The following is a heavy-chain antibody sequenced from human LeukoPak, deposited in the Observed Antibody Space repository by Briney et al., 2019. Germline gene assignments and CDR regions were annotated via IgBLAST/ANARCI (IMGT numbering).Heavy chain of an antibody. CDR2: ISSSGSTI. Sequence: GGSLRLSCAAAGFTFSSYEMNWVRQAPGKGLEGVSYISSSGSTIYYADSVKGRFTISRDNAKNSLYLQMNSLRAEDTAVYYCAELGITMIGGVRGKGTTVTISS. V-gene: IGHV3-48*03. CDR1: GFTFSSYE. D-gene: IGHD3-10*02. CDR3: AELGITMIGGV. J-gene: IGHJ6*04.